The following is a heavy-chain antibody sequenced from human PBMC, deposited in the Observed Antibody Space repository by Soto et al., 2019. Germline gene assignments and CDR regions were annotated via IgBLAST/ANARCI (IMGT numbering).Heavy chain of an antibody. Sequence: QVQLVESGGGVVQPGRSLRLSCAASGFTFSSYGMHWVRQAPGKGLEWVAVIWYDGSNKYYADSVKGRSTISRDNSKNTLYLQMNSLSTEDTGVYYCAKGVYSSGWDVIDVWGRGTTVTVSS. V-gene: IGHV3-33*06. J-gene: IGHJ6*02. D-gene: IGHD6-19*01. CDR1: GFTFSSYG. CDR2: IWYDGSNK. CDR3: AKGVYSSGWDVIDV.